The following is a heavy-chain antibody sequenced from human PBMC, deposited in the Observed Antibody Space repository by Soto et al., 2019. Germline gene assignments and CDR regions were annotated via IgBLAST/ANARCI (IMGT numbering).Heavy chain of an antibody. CDR2: IKQDGSEK. V-gene: IGHV3-7*01. J-gene: IGHJ6*02. CDR3: ARDLPRGGDTRYYGMDV. CDR1: GFTFSSYW. Sequence: GGSLRLSCAASGFTFSSYWMSWVRQAPGKGLEWVANIKQDGSEKYYVDSVKGRFTISRGNAKNSLYLQMNSLRAEDTAVYYCARDLPRGGDTRYYGMDVWGQGTTVTVSS. D-gene: IGHD2-21*02.